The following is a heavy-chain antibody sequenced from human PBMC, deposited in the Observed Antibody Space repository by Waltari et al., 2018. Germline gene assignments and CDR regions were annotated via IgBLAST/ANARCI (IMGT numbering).Heavy chain of an antibody. Sequence: LQSGGEMRKPGASVKVSCQASGYTFTSSAMQWVRQARGQRLEWIGWIVVGSGNTNYAQKFQERVTITRDMSTSTAYMELSSLRSEDTAVYYCAADTRYFDWLPLHYWGQGTLVTVSS. V-gene: IGHV1-58*02. CDR2: IVVGSGNT. D-gene: IGHD3-9*01. CDR1: GYTFTSSA. J-gene: IGHJ4*02. CDR3: AADTRYFDWLPLHY.